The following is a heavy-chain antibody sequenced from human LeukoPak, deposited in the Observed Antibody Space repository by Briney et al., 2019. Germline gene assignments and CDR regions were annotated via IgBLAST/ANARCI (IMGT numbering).Heavy chain of an antibody. CDR1: GGSISSSSYY. CDR3: AGHKGYATWIAVAGIGY. Sequence: PSQTLSLTCTVSGGSISSSSYYWSWIRQPPGKGLEWTGRIYYSGSTYYNPSLKSRVTISVDTSKNQFSLKLSSVTASDTAVYSYAGHKGYATWIAVAGIGYWGQGTLVTVSS. V-gene: IGHV4-39*01. D-gene: IGHD6-19*01. J-gene: IGHJ4*02. CDR2: IYYSGST.